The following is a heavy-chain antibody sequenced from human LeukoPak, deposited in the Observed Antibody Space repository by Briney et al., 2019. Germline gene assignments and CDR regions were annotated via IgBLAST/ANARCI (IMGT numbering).Heavy chain of an antibody. CDR2: IIPIFGTA. D-gene: IGHD2-2*01. Sequence: SVKVSCKASGGTFSSYAISWVRQAPGQGLEWMGGIIPIFGTANYAQKFQGRVTITADESTSTAYMELSSLRSEDTAVYYCAREGGEYCSSTSCPFNYWGQGTLVTVSS. CDR3: AREGGEYCSSTSCPFNY. J-gene: IGHJ4*02. CDR1: GGTFSSYA. V-gene: IGHV1-69*01.